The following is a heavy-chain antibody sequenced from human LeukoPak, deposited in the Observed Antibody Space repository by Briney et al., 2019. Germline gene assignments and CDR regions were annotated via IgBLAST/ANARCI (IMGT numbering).Heavy chain of an antibody. V-gene: IGHV3-23*01. Sequence: GGTLRLSCAASGFTFSTYGMTWVRQAPGKGLEWVSAIGGSGYSTYYADSVKGRFTISRDNSRNTLYLQMNSLRAEDTAVYYCARAGLVYYFDYWGQGTLVTVSS. CDR3: ARAGLVYYFDY. CDR2: IGGSGYST. D-gene: IGHD3/OR15-3a*01. CDR1: GFTFSTYG. J-gene: IGHJ4*02.